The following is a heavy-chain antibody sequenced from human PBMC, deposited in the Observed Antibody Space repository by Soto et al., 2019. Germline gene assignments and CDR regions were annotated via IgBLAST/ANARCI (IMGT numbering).Heavy chain of an antibody. V-gene: IGHV3-30*18. CDR1: GFPFGDFG. Sequence: GGSLRLSCAASGFPFGDFGMHWLRQAPGKGLEWVAVISHDGSDKFYADSVKARFTISRDNSKNTLYLQMSGLRAEDTAVYYCAKSPDVFCSSANCYRYCFDYWGQGALVTVSS. CDR3: AKSPDVFCSSANCYRYCFDY. CDR2: ISHDGSDK. J-gene: IGHJ4*02. D-gene: IGHD2-2*02.